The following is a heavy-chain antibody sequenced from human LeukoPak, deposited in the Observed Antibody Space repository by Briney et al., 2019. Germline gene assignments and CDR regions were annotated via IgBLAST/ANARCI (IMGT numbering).Heavy chain of an antibody. J-gene: IGHJ5*02. V-gene: IGHV4-34*01. D-gene: IGHD6-6*01. Sequence: PSETLSLTCAVYGGSFSGYYWSWIPQPPGKGLELIGEINHSGSTNYNPSLKSRVTISVDTSKNQFSLKLSSVTAADTAVYYCARGIPGRIAARLRFDPWGQGTLVTVSS. CDR1: GGSFSGYY. CDR3: ARGIPGRIAARLRFDP. CDR2: INHSGST.